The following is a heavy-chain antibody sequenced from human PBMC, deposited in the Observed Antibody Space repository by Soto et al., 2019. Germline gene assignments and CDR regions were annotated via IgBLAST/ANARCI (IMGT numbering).Heavy chain of an antibody. Sequence: SETLSLTCTVSGGSVSSTSYYWTWIRQPPGKGLEWIGYIHYSGSTNYNPSLQSRVTISVDTSKNHFSLELTSVTAADTAVYYCARAWEPLYFDYWGQGALVTVSS. V-gene: IGHV4-61*01. CDR1: GGSVSSTSYY. D-gene: IGHD1-26*01. CDR2: IHYSGST. J-gene: IGHJ4*02. CDR3: ARAWEPLYFDY.